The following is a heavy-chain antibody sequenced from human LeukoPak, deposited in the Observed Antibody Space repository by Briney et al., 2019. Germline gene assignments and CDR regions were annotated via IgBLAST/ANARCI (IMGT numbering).Heavy chain of an antibody. CDR1: GFSFSNYG. D-gene: IGHD3-9*01. Sequence: PGGSLRLSCAASGFSFSNYGMHWVRQAPGKGLDWVAFIRYDGSIQYYVDSVKGRFTISRDNSKNTLYLQLNSLRPEDTAVYYCGRAETLTGPWDYWGQGTLVIVSS. CDR3: GRAETLTGPWDY. CDR2: IRYDGSIQ. V-gene: IGHV3-30*02. J-gene: IGHJ4*02.